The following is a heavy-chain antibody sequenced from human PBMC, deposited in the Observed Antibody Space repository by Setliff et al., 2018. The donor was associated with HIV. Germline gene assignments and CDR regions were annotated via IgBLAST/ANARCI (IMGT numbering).Heavy chain of an antibody. CDR1: GFTFSGSR. CDR2: VGSKADNYAT. Sequence: PGESLTISCAASGFTFSGSRMHWVRQASGKGLEWVGRVGSKADNYATMYAASVKGRFTVSRDDSKNTAYLQMDSLKTGDTAVYYCTAFKAGLWGQGTLVTVSS. D-gene: IGHD3-3*02. J-gene: IGHJ4*02. CDR3: TAFKAGL. V-gene: IGHV3-73*01.